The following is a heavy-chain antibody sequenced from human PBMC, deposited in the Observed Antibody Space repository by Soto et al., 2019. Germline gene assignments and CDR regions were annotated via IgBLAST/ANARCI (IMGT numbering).Heavy chain of an antibody. CDR2: IVVGSGNT. D-gene: IGHD3-16*02. CDR3: AADFPVSKYRAFDI. J-gene: IGHJ3*02. CDR1: GFTFTSSA. V-gene: IGHV1-58*02. Sequence: GASVKVFCKASGFTFTSSAMHRARQARGQRLEWIGWIVVGSGNTNYAQKFQERVTITRDMSTSTAYMELSSLRSEDTAVYYCAADFPVSKYRAFDIWGQGTMVTVSS.